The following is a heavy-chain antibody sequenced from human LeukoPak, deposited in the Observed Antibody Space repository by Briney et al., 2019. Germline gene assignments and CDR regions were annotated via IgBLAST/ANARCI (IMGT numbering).Heavy chain of an antibody. CDR1: GFTFSSHW. Sequence: GGSLRLSCAASGFTFSSHWMHWVRQAPGKGLVWVSRINTDGSSTTYADSVKGRFTISRDNSKNTLFLQMNSLRAEDTAIYYCAKAGSSGWSSSGGDYWGQGSLVTVSS. CDR2: INTDGSST. V-gene: IGHV3-74*03. J-gene: IGHJ4*02. CDR3: AKAGSSGWSSSGGDY. D-gene: IGHD6-19*01.